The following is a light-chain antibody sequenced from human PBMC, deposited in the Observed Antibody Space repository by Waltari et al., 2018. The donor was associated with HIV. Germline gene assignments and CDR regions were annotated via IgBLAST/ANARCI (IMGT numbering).Light chain of an antibody. CDR2: LSA. Sequence: DIGMTQSPLFLSVSPGESHYISCRSSQSLAHTKGYNSLHWFLQKPGQPPHLLTCLSANRASGVPDRFISRGYGIYFTLKISRVEAEDVGLYYCMPPLGAPATFGQGTKL. CDR1: QSLAHTKGYNS. J-gene: IGKJ1*01. V-gene: IGKV2-28*01. CDR3: MPPLGAPAT.